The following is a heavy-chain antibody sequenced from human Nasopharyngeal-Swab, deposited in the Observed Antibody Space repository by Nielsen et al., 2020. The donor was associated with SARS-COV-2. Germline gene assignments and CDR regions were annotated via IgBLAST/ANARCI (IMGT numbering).Heavy chain of an antibody. CDR2: IIPILGIA. J-gene: IGHJ5*02. V-gene: IGHV1-69*10. D-gene: IGHD6-19*01. CDR1: GGTFSSYA. CDR3: ARERAYSSGLNWFDP. Sequence: SVKVSCKASGGTFSSYAISWVRQAPGQGLEWMGGIIPILGIANYAQKFQGRVTITADKSTSTAYMELSSLRSEDTAVYYCARERAYSSGLNWFDPWGQGTLVTISS.